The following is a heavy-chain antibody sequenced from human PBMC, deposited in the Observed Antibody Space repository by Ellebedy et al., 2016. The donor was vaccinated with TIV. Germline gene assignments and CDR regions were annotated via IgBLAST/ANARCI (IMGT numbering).Heavy chain of an antibody. J-gene: IGHJ4*02. CDR1: GFTFSNYN. D-gene: IGHD3-3*01. CDR3: ARGASWSAITGLDY. V-gene: IGHV3-21*01. CDR2: IRSTGSDK. Sequence: GESLKISCVASGFTFSNYNMNWVRQSPGKGLEWVSSIRSTGSDKYYADSVKGRFTISRDNAKNSLYLQMNSLRVEDTAVYYCARGASWSAITGLDYWGQGTLVTVSS.